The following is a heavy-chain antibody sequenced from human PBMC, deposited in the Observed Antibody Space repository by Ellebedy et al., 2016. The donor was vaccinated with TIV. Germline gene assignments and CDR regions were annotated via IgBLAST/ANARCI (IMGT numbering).Heavy chain of an antibody. Sequence: SVKVSXXASGGTLKDDGINWLRQAPGQGLEWMGGIIFILGTTNYAQKFQGRVTVTADESTTTAYMELRSLRSDDTAVYYCARVPLPGKADYWGQGTLVTVSS. CDR2: IIFILGTT. D-gene: IGHD3-9*01. V-gene: IGHV1-69*13. CDR3: ARVPLPGKADY. CDR1: GGTLKDDG. J-gene: IGHJ4*02.